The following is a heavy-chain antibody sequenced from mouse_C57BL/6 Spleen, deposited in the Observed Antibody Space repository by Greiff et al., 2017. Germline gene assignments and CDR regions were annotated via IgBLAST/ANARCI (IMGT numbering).Heavy chain of an antibody. CDR3: ARWGNYYGGSYDYYAMDY. V-gene: IGHV1-64*01. Sequence: VQLQQPGAELVKPGASVTLSCKASGYTFTSYWMHWVKQRPGQGLEWIGMIHPNSGSTNYNEKFKSKATLTVDKSSSTSYMQLSRLASEDSSVYYCARWGNYYGGSYDYYAMDYWGQGTSVTVSS. J-gene: IGHJ4*01. CDR2: IHPNSGST. CDR1: GYTFTSYW. D-gene: IGHD1-1*01.